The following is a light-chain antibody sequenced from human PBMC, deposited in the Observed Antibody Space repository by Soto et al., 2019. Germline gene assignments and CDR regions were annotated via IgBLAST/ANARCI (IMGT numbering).Light chain of an antibody. CDR1: SSDVGSYNL. CDR2: EGS. V-gene: IGLV2-23*01. J-gene: IGLJ2*01. CDR3: CSYAGSSTLV. Sequence: ALTQPASVSGSPGQSITISCTGTSSDVGSYNLVSWYQQHPGKAPKLMIYEGSKRPSGVSNRFSGSKSGNTASLTISGLQAEDEADYYCCSYAGSSTLVFGGGTQLTVL.